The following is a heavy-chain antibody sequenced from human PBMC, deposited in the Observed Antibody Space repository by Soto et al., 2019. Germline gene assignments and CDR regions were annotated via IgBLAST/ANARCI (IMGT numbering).Heavy chain of an antibody. D-gene: IGHD3-10*01. J-gene: IGHJ3*02. CDR2: ISSSSSTI. Sequence: EVQLVESGGGLVQPGGSLRLSCAASGFTFSSYSMNWVRQAPGKGLEWVSYISSSSSTIYYADSVKGRFTISRDNAKNSLYLQMNSLRAEDTAVYYCARVVLWFGEPSPLDIWGQGTMVTVSS. CDR3: ARVVLWFGEPSPLDI. V-gene: IGHV3-48*01. CDR1: GFTFSSYS.